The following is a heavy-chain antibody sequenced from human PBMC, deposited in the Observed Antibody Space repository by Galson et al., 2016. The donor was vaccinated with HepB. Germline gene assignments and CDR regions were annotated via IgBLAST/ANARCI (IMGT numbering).Heavy chain of an antibody. J-gene: IGHJ2*01. Sequence: SETLSLTCTVSGGSISDSYWSWIRQSPGKGLEWIVYIYNNGKSISNPSLRGRVTTSVDTSKNHFSLKLSSVTPADTAVYYCARSHTLVALYWYFDLWGRGSLVTVSS. V-gene: IGHV4-59*01. CDR2: IYNNGKS. D-gene: IGHD2-15*01. CDR3: ARSHTLVALYWYFDL. CDR1: GGSISDSY.